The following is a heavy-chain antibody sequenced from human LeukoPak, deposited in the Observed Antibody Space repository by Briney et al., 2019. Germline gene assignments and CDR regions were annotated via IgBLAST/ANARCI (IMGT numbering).Heavy chain of an antibody. CDR1: GGSISSYY. CDR3: ASASYSSSPYYYGMDV. D-gene: IGHD6-13*01. CDR2: IYYSGST. Sequence: SETLSLTCTVSGGSISSYYWSWIRQPPGKGLEWIGYIYYSGSTNYDPSLKSRVTISVGTSKNQFSLNLSSVTAADTAVYYCASASYSSSPYYYGMDVWGQGTTVTVSS. V-gene: IGHV4-59*08. J-gene: IGHJ6*02.